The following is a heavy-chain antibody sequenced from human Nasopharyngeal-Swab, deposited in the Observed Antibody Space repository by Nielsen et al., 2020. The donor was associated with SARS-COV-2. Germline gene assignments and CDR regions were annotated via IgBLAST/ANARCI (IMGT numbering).Heavy chain of an antibody. D-gene: IGHD2-8*01. V-gene: IGHV3-53*01. CDR2: TEIGGIT. CDR3: ARDLGGGYCTTINCLAY. Sequence: GESLKISCAVSGFIVSSTYMSWVRQAPGKGLEWVSVTEIGGITHYADSVKGRFTISRDSSTNTLYLQMNSLRVEDTAVYYCARDLGGGYCTTINCLAYWGHGTLVTVSP. J-gene: IGHJ4*01. CDR1: GFIVSSTY.